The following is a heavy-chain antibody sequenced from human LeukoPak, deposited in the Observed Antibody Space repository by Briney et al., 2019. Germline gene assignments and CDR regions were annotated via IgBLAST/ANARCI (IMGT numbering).Heavy chain of an antibody. Sequence: GGSLRLSCAASGFTFSSYAMSWVRQAPGKGLEWVSAISGSGGSTYYADSVKGRFTISRDNSKNTLYLQMNSLKTEDTAVYYCTTDPNWNDVPGLYYYYYYGMDVWGQGTTVTVSS. D-gene: IGHD1-20*01. J-gene: IGHJ6*02. CDR1: GFTFSSYA. CDR3: TTDPNWNDVPGLYYYYYYGMDV. CDR2: ISGSGGST. V-gene: IGHV3-23*01.